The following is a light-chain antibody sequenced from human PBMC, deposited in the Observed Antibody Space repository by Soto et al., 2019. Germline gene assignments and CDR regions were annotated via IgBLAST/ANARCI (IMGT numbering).Light chain of an antibody. Sequence: DIQMTQSPSTLSASLGDRVTITCRASQSISYWLAWYQQKPGKAPKLLIYDASSLQSGVPSRLSGSRSGTEFTLTISSLQPEDFATYHCQQYYTYSTFGQGTKVDIK. CDR2: DAS. CDR3: QQYYTYST. CDR1: QSISYW. V-gene: IGKV1-5*01. J-gene: IGKJ1*01.